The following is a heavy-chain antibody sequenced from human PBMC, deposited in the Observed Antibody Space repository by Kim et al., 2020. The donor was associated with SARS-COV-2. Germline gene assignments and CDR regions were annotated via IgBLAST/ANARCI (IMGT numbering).Heavy chain of an antibody. J-gene: IGHJ4*02. CDR1: GYTFTSYG. Sequence: ASVKVSCKASGYTFTSYGISWVRQAPGQGLEWMGWISAYNGNTNYAQKLQGRVTMTTDTSTSTAYMELRSLRSDDTAVYYCARVEYSSSSWTIGYYFDYWGQGTLVTVSS. CDR3: ARVEYSSSSWTIGYYFDY. V-gene: IGHV1-18*01. D-gene: IGHD6-6*01. CDR2: ISAYNGNT.